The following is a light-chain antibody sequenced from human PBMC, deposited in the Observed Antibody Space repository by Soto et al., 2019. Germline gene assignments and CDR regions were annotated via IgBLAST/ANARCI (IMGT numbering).Light chain of an antibody. V-gene: IGLV2-14*01. CDR2: EVS. CDR1: SIDVGAYNY. Sequence: QSVLTQPASVSGSPGESITISCTGTSIDVGAYNYVSWYQQHPGKAPKLMISEVSNRPSGVSSRFSGSKSGNTASLTISGLQDEDEADYYCSSYTVSSTRIFGGGTKLTVL. J-gene: IGLJ2*01. CDR3: SSYTVSSTRI.